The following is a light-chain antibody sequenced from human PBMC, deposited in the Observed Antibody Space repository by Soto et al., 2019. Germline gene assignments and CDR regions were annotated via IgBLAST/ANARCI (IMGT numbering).Light chain of an antibody. V-gene: IGLV2-14*01. J-gene: IGLJ1*01. CDR3: SSYTSSSTYV. CDR2: NVS. CDR1: SSDVGGYNS. Sequence: QSALTQPASVSGSPGQSITISCTGTSSDVGGYNSVSWYQQHPGKAPKLMIYNVSNRPSGVSNRFSGSKSGNTASLTIFGLQAEDEADYYCSSYTSSSTYVFGTGTKLTVL.